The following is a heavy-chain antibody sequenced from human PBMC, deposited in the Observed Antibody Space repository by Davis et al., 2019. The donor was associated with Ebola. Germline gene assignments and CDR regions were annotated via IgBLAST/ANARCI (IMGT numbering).Heavy chain of an antibody. CDR3: AKDPYYYDSKGDNWFDP. CDR2: LSSGGST. CDR1: GFTFSSHA. Sequence: GESLKISCAASGFTFSSHAMSWVRQAPGKGLEWVSTLSSGGSTYYADSVKGRFTISRDNSKNTLYLQMNSLRAEDAAVYYCAKDPYYYDSKGDNWFDPWGQGTLVTVSS. J-gene: IGHJ5*02. V-gene: IGHV3-23*01. D-gene: IGHD3-22*01.